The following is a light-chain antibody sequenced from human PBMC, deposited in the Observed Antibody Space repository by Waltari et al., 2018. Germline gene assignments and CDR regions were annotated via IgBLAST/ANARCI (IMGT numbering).Light chain of an antibody. CDR1: SSDVGGYNF. CDR2: DVS. CDR3: NSYTSSSTLV. J-gene: IGLJ2*01. Sequence: QSALTQPASVSGSPGQSITISCTGTSSDVGGYNFVSWYQQHPGKAPTLMIYDVSNRPSGVSNRFSGSKSGNTASLTISGLQAEDEADYYCNSYTSSSTLVFGGGTKVTVL. V-gene: IGLV2-14*03.